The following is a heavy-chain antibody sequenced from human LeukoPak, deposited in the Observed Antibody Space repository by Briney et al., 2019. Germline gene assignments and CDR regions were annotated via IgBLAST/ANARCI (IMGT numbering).Heavy chain of an antibody. Sequence: GGSLRLSCAASGFTFSSFEMAWVRQAPGKGLEWVSYVSDRGNTIKVADSVKGRFTISRDYAQNSLYPQMNSLRAEDTAVYYCAGGPQYAGSFAYWGQGTLVTVSS. CDR2: VSDRGNTI. CDR3: AGGPQYAGSFAY. J-gene: IGHJ4*02. D-gene: IGHD2-8*01. V-gene: IGHV3-48*03. CDR1: GFTFSSFE.